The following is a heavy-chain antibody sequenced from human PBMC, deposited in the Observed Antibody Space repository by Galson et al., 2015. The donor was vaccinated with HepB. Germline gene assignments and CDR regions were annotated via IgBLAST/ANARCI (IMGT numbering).Heavy chain of an antibody. J-gene: IGHJ6*03. Sequence: SETLSLTCTVSGGSISSSSYYWGWIRQPPGKGLEWIGSIYYSGSTYYNPSLKSRVTISVDTSKNQFSLKLSSVTAADTAVYYCASGAPRDSSGYYYWDYYYYYMDVWGKGTTVTVSS. CDR2: IYYSGST. CDR3: ASGAPRDSSGYYYWDYYYYYMDV. CDR1: GGSISSSSYY. D-gene: IGHD3-22*01. V-gene: IGHV4-39*01.